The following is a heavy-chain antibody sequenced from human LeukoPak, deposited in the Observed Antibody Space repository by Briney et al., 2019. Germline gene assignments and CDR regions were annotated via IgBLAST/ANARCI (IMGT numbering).Heavy chain of an antibody. CDR2: IIPILGIA. CDR1: GGTFSSYT. Sequence: SVKVSCKTSGGTFSSYTISWVRQAPGQGLEWMGRIIPILGIANYAQKFQGRVTITADKSTSTAYMELSSLRSEDTAVYYCARDLRLELDYGMDAWGQGTTVTVS. D-gene: IGHD1-7*01. V-gene: IGHV1-69*04. CDR3: ARDLRLELDYGMDA. J-gene: IGHJ6*02.